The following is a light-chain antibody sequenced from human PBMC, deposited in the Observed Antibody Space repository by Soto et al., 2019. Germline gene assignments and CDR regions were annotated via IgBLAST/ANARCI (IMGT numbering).Light chain of an antibody. CDR3: QQRSNWPFT. J-gene: IGKJ3*01. CDR2: GAS. Sequence: EIVVTQAPGTLSLYPRERATLSCMASQSVSSSYLAWYQQKPGQAPRLLIYGASSRATGIPDRFSGSGSGTDFTLTISRLDPEDFAVYYCQQRSNWPFTFGPGTKVDI. V-gene: IGKV3D-20*02. CDR1: QSVSSSY.